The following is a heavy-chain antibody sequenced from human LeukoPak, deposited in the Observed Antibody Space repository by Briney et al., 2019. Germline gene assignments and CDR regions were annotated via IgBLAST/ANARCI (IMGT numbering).Heavy chain of an antibody. V-gene: IGHV3-21*01. J-gene: IGHJ4*02. D-gene: IGHD2-15*01. CDR2: ISSSSSDYK. CDR3: AREDGYCSGGNCYSYFDS. CDR1: GFTFSTYN. Sequence: GGSLRLSCVASGFTFSTYNIHWVRQAPGKGLEWVSTISSSSSDYKYYADSVKGRFTISRDNADNSLYLQMNSQRAEDTAVYFCAREDGYCSGGNCYSYFDSWGQGTLVTVSS.